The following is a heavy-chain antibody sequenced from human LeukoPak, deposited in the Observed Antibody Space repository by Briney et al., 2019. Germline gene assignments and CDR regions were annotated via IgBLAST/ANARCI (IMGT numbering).Heavy chain of an antibody. CDR2: FSGGGSST. D-gene: IGHD3-16*02. V-gene: IGHV3-23*01. CDR3: ARDTYDYVWGSYRLADAFDI. Sequence: GGSLRLSCAASGFTFSSFAMGWVRQAPGKGLEWVSAFSGGGSSTYYADSVKGRFTISRDNAKNSLYLQMNSLRAEDTAVYYCARDTYDYVWGSYRLADAFDIWGQGTMVTVSS. J-gene: IGHJ3*02. CDR1: GFTFSSFA.